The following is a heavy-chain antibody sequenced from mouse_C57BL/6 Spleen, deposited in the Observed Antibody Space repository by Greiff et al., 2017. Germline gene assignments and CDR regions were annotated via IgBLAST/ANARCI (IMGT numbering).Heavy chain of an antibody. CDR3: ARTSSYSGSYDY. J-gene: IGHJ2*01. V-gene: IGHV3-1*01. CDR1: GYSITSGYD. Sequence: DVKLQESGPGMVKPSQSLSLTCTVTGYSITSGYDWHWIRHFPGNKLEWMGYISYSGSTNYNSSLKSRISITHDTSKNHFFLKLNSVTTEDTATYYCARTSSYSGSYDYWGQGTTLTVSS. CDR2: ISYSGST. D-gene: IGHD1-1*02.